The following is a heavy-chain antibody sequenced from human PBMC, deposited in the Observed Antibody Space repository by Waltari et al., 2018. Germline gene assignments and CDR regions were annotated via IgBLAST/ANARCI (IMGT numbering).Heavy chain of an antibody. V-gene: IGHV1-69*08. CDR1: GGTFSSYA. CDR3: ARGVATIPIVRGWFDP. J-gene: IGHJ5*02. Sequence: QVQLVQSGAEVKKPGSSVKVSCKASGGTFSSYAISWVRQAPGQGLEWMGRIIPIFGTANYAQKFQGRVTITADKSTSTAYMELSSLRSEDTAVYYCARGVATIPIVRGWFDPWGQGTLVTVSS. D-gene: IGHD5-12*01. CDR2: IIPIFGTA.